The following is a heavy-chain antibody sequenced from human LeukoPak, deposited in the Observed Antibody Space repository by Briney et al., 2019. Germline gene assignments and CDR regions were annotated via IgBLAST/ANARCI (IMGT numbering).Heavy chain of an antibody. D-gene: IGHD2-8*01. Sequence: GGSLRLSCAASGFTFDDYAMHWVRQAPGKGLEWVSGISWNSGSIGYADSVKGRFTNSRDNAKNSLYLQMNSLRAEDTALYYCAKGLNNYYYGMDVWGQGTTVTVSS. CDR2: ISWNSGSI. CDR1: GFTFDDYA. V-gene: IGHV3-9*01. CDR3: AKGLNNYYYGMDV. J-gene: IGHJ6*02.